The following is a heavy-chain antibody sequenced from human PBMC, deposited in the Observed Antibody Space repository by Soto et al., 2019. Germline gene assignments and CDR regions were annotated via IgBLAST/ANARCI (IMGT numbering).Heavy chain of an antibody. D-gene: IGHD2-15*01. CDR3: AKRSLSPDCDGGICYSPCDS. CDR1: GFTFSNYA. CDR2: ISVPDGST. J-gene: IGHJ4*02. V-gene: IGHV3-23*01. Sequence: EVQLLESGGGLVQPGGSLRLSCAASGFTFSNYAMSWVRQAPGKGLDWVSTISVPDGSTYYAESVKGRFTISRDNSKNTRYLQMHSLRAEDTATYYCAKRSLSPDCDGGICYSPCDSWVQGTLITVSS.